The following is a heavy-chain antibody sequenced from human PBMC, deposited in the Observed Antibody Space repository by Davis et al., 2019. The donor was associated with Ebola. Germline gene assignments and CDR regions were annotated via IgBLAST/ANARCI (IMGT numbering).Heavy chain of an antibody. CDR3: ARGPTVTTHRYFDL. D-gene: IGHD4-17*01. CDR2: ISSSSSYI. J-gene: IGHJ2*01. CDR1: GFTFSSYS. Sequence: GGSLRLSCAASGFTFSSYSMNWVRQAPGKGLEWVSSISSSSSYIYYADSVKGRFTISRDNAKNSLYLQMNSLRAEDTAVYYCARGPTVTTHRYFDLWGRGTLVTVSS. V-gene: IGHV3-21*01.